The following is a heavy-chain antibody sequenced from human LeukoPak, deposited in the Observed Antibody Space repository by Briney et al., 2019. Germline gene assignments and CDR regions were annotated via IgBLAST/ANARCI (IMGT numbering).Heavy chain of an antibody. CDR2: INPSGGST. CDR1: GYTFTSYY. Sequence: HRASVTVSCKASGYTFTSYYMHWVRQAPGQGLEWMGIINPSGGSTSYAQKFQGRVTMTRDMSTSTVYMELSSLRSEDTAVYYCAKDDAWLQYGNWGRGTLVTVSS. CDR3: AKDDAWLQYGN. D-gene: IGHD5-24*01. V-gene: IGHV1-46*01. J-gene: IGHJ4*02.